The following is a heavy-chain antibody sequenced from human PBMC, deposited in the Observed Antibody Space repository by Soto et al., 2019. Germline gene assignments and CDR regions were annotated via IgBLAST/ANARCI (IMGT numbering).Heavy chain of an antibody. J-gene: IGHJ4*02. D-gene: IGHD4-17*01. CDR1: GFTFSSYA. CDR2: ISYDGSNK. Sequence: QVQLVESGGGVVQPGRSLSLSCAASGFTFSSYAMHWVRQAPGKGLEWVAVISYDGSNKYYADSVKGRFTISRDNSKNTLYLQMNSLRAEDTAVYYCARGDDYGDRKADWGQGTLVTVSS. V-gene: IGHV3-30-3*01. CDR3: ARGDDYGDRKAD.